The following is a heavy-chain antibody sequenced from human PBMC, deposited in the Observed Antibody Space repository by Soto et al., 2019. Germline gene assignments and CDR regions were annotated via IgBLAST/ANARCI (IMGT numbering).Heavy chain of an antibody. D-gene: IGHD3-3*01. CDR1: GYTFTSYG. CDR3: ARGRPVEWLLSAVPLDI. Sequence: GAAVKVSCKASGYTFTSYGISWVRQAPGQGLEWMGWISAYNGNTNYAPKLQGRVTMTTDTSTSTAYMELRSLRSDDTAVYYCARGRPVEWLLSAVPLDIWGQGTMVTGSS. CDR2: ISAYNGNT. V-gene: IGHV1-18*01. J-gene: IGHJ3*02.